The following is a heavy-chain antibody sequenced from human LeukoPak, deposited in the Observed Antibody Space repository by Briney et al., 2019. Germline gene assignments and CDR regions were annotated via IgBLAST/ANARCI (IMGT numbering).Heavy chain of an antibody. CDR1: GFTFSSYW. Sequence: GGSLRLSCAASGFTFSSYWMHWVRQAPGKGLVWVSRINSDGSSTSYADSVKGRFTISRDNSKNTLYLQMNSLRAEDTAVYYCAREGTLKVLSLFDYWGQGTLVTVSS. CDR3: AREGTLKVLSLFDY. CDR2: INSDGSST. D-gene: IGHD2-15*01. J-gene: IGHJ4*02. V-gene: IGHV3-74*01.